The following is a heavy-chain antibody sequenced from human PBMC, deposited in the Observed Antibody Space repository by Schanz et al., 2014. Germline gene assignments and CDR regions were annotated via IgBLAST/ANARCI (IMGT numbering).Heavy chain of an antibody. CDR1: GFTFSSHW. V-gene: IGHV3-74*01. Sequence: EVQLVESGGGLVQPGGSLRLSCAASGFTFSSHWMHWVRQDPGKGLVWVARIKSDGSSTSYADSVKGRFTISRDNAKNSLFLQMNSLRAEDTAVYYCARDFLLEQLGYSHYYYAMDVWGQGTTVTVSS. CDR3: ARDFLLEQLGYSHYYYAMDV. CDR2: IKSDGSST. J-gene: IGHJ6*02. D-gene: IGHD2-15*01.